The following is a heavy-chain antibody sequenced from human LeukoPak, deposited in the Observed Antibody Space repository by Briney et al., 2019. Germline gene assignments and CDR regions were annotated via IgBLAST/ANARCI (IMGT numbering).Heavy chain of an antibody. J-gene: IGHJ4*02. Sequence: SETLSLTCAVYGGSFSGYYWSWIRQHPGKGLEWIGYIYYSGSTYYNPSLKSRVTISVDTSKNQFSLKLSSVTAADTAVYYCARHCGGDCYSGSDEAYFDYWGQGTLVTVSS. D-gene: IGHD2-21*02. CDR1: GGSFSGYY. V-gene: IGHV4-31*11. CDR2: IYYSGST. CDR3: ARHCGGDCYSGSDEAYFDY.